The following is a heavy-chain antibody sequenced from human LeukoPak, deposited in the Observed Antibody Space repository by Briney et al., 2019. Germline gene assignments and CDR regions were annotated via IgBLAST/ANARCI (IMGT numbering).Heavy chain of an antibody. J-gene: IGHJ4*02. CDR3: ATGFLEWLLYPLFDY. CDR2: ISGSGGST. CDR1: GFTFTSYA. V-gene: IGHV3-23*01. Sequence: PSGGSLRLSCAASGFTFTSYAMSWVRQAPGKGLEWVSAISGSGGSTYYADSVKGRFTISRDNSKNTLYLQMNSLRAEDTAVYYCATGFLEWLLYPLFDYWGQGTLVTVSS. D-gene: IGHD3-3*01.